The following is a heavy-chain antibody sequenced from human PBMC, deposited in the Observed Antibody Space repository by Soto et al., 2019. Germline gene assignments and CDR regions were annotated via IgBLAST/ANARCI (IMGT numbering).Heavy chain of an antibody. V-gene: IGHV3-33*01. CDR2: IWYDGSNK. Sequence: PGGSLRRSCAASGFTFSSYGMHWVRQAPGKGLEWVAVIWYDGSNKYYADAVKGRFTISRYNSKNTLYLQMNSLRAEDTAVYYCARALSGSDHSPHSHRMDVWGQGTTVTVSS. CDR3: ARALSGSDHSPHSHRMDV. J-gene: IGHJ6*02. CDR1: GFTFSSYG. D-gene: IGHD5-12*01.